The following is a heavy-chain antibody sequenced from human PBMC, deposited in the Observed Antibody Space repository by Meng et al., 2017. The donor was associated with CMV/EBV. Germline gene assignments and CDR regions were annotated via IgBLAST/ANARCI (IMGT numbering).Heavy chain of an antibody. V-gene: IGHV4-59*01. CDR3: ARSEQLLVYLY. CDR2: IYYSGNT. CDR1: GGSISNYY. Sequence: LETLSLTCTVSGGSISNYYWSWIRQPPGKGLEWIGYIYYSGNTDYNPSLKSRVTISLDTSKNQFSLKLSSVTAADTAIYYCARSEQLLVYLYWGQGTLVTVSS. J-gene: IGHJ4*02. D-gene: IGHD6-13*01.